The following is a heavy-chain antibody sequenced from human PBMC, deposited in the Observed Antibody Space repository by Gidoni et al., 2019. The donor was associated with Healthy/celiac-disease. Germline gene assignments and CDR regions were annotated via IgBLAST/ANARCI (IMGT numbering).Heavy chain of an antibody. J-gene: IGHJ6*02. CDR3: AREWLISRFYYYGMDV. CDR1: GGSFSGYY. D-gene: IGHD3-3*01. CDR2: INHSGST. V-gene: IGHV4-34*01. Sequence: GAGLLKPSETLSLTCAVYGGSFSGYYWSWIRQPPGKGLEWIGEINHSGSTNYNPSLKSRVTISVDTSKNQFSLKLSSVTAADTAVYYCAREWLISRFYYYGMDVWGQGTTVTVSS.